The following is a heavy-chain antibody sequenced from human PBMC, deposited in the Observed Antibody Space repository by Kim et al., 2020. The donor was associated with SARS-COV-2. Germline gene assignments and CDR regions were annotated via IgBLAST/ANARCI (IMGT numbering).Heavy chain of an antibody. J-gene: IGHJ6*03. D-gene: IGHD6-6*01. CDR3: AKGGLATRRGYYYYMDV. Sequence: VKGRFTISRDNSKDTLYLQMNSLRAEDTAVYYCAKGGLATRRGYYYYMDVWGKGTTVTVSS. V-gene: IGHV3-30*02.